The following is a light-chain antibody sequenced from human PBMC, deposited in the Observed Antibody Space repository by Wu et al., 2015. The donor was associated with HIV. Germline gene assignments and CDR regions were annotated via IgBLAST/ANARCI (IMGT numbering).Light chain of an antibody. CDR3: QQHTNWPLT. J-gene: IGKJ5*01. CDR1: RSINSL. V-gene: IGKV3-11*01. CDR2: AAS. Sequence: EVVLSQSPATQSLSPGERATLSCRASRSINSLLAWYQQKPGQAPRLLIYAASLRASGIPARFSGRGSGADFTLTINSLEPEDSAVYYCQQHTNWPLTFGQGTRLEI.